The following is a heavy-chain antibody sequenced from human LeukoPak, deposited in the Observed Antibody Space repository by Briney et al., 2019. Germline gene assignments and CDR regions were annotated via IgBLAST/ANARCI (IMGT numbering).Heavy chain of an antibody. CDR2: I. J-gene: IGHJ4*02. D-gene: IGHD1-26*01. V-gene: IGHV3-21*05. CDR1: GFTFNSFG. CDR3: ARSHQRVGIEDY. Sequence: GGSLRLSCAASGFTFNSFGMSWVRQAPGKGLEWLSYIMRGRFTTSRDNAKNSLYLQINSLRADDTAVYYCARSHQRVGIEDYWGQGTLVTVSS.